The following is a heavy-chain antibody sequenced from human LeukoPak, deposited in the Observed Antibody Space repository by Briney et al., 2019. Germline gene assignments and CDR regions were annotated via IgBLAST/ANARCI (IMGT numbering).Heavy chain of an antibody. D-gene: IGHD3-3*01. CDR2: ISSSGSTI. Sequence: GGSLRLSCAASGFTFSSYEMNWVRQAPGKGLEWVSYISSSGSTIYYADSVKGRFTISRDNAKNSLYLQMNSLRAEDTAVYYCARARPGYYDFWSGYQKYYCYGMDVWGQGTTVTVSS. J-gene: IGHJ6*02. V-gene: IGHV3-48*03. CDR3: ARARPGYYDFWSGYQKYYCYGMDV. CDR1: GFTFSSYE.